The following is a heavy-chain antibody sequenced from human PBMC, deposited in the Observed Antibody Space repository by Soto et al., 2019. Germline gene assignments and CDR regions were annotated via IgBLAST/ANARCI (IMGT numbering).Heavy chain of an antibody. CDR3: ARVLSRGIIISDSYYYGMDV. V-gene: IGHV3-21*01. Sequence: PGGSLRLSCAASGFTFSSYSLNWVRQAPGKGLEWVSSISSSSSDIYYADSVKGRFTISRDNAKNSLYLQMNSLRAEDTAVYYCARVLSRGIIISDSYYYGMDVWGPGTTVTVSS. D-gene: IGHD3-10*01. CDR2: ISSSSSDI. CDR1: GFTFSSYS. J-gene: IGHJ6*02.